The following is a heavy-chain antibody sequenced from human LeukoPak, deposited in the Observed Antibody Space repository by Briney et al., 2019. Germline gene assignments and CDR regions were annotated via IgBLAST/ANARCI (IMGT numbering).Heavy chain of an antibody. V-gene: IGHV3-30*02. Sequence: GGSLRLSCAASGFTFSSYGMHWVRQAPGKGLEWVAFIRYDGSNKYYADSVKGRFTISRDNAKNSLYLQMNSLRAEDTAVYYCAREGSGGVVTTPLDYWGQGTLVTVSS. D-gene: IGHD3-3*01. J-gene: IGHJ4*02. CDR1: GFTFSSYG. CDR2: IRYDGSNK. CDR3: AREGSGGVVTTPLDY.